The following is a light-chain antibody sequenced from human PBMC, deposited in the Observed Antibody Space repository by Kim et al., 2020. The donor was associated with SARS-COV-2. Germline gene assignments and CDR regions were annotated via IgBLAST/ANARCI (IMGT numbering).Light chain of an antibody. CDR2: KAS. V-gene: IGKV1-5*03. CDR1: QSISSW. CDR3: QQYDRLYT. Sequence: DIQMTQSPSTLSASVGDRVTITCRASQSISSWLAWYQQKPGKAPKLLIYKASSLESGVPSRFSGSGSGTEFTLTISSLQPDDFATYYCQQYDRLYTFGQGTKLEI. J-gene: IGKJ2*01.